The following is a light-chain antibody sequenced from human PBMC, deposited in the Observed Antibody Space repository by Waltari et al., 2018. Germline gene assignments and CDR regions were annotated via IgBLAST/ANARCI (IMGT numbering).Light chain of an antibody. CDR2: WAS. CDR1: QSILFSSNNKNY. CDR3: LQYYSTPPA. J-gene: IGKJ4*01. Sequence: IVMTQSPDSLAVSLGERATINCKSSQSILFSSNNKNYLAWYQQKPGQPPKLLINWASTRESGVPDRFSGSGYGTDFALTISSLQAEDVAVYYCLQYYSTPPAFGGGTKVEIK. V-gene: IGKV4-1*01.